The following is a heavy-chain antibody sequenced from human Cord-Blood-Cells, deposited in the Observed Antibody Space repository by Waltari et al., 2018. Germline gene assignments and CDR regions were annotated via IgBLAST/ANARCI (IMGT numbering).Heavy chain of an antibody. CDR2: IIPIFGTA. CDR1: GGTFSSHA. CDR3: ARSYPGYSSGWYWYFDL. Sequence: QVQLVQSGAEVKKPGSSVKVSCKASGGTFSSHAISWVRQAPGQGLEWMGGIIPIFGTANYAQKFQGRVTITADESTSTAYMELSSLRSEDTAVYYCARSYPGYSSGWYWYFDLWGRGTLVTVSS. D-gene: IGHD6-19*01. V-gene: IGHV1-69*01. J-gene: IGHJ2*01.